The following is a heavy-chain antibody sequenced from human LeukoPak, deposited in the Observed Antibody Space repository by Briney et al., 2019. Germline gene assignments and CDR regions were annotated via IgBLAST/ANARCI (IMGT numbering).Heavy chain of an antibody. CDR2: INTNTGNP. D-gene: IGHD3-3*01. Sequence: GASVKVSCKASGYTFTSYAMNWVRQAPGQGLEWMGWINTNTGNPTYAQGFTGRFVFSLDTSVSTAYLQISSLKAEDTAVYYCARGPRVYYDFWSGPKPSAFDIWGQGTMVTVSS. CDR1: GYTFTSYA. CDR3: ARGPRVYYDFWSGPKPSAFDI. V-gene: IGHV7-4-1*02. J-gene: IGHJ3*02.